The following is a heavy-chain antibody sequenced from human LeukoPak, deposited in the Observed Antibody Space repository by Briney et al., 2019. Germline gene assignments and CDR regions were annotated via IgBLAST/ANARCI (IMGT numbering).Heavy chain of an antibody. V-gene: IGHV1-69*13. Sequence: VASVKVSCKASVGTFSIYAISWVRQAPGQTLEWMGGIIPIFGTAKYAQKFQGRVTITADESTSTAYMELSSLRSEDTAVYYCATAGETDCSSTSCYTEGLGYYYYGMDVWAKGPRSPSPQ. CDR1: VGTFSIYA. J-gene: IGHJ6*04. D-gene: IGHD2-2*02. CDR3: ATAGETDCSSTSCYTEGLGYYYYGMDV. CDR2: IIPIFGTA.